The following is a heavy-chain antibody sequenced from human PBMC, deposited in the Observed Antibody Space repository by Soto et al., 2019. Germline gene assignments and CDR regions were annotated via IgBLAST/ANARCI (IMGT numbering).Heavy chain of an antibody. CDR1: GFTFSNYG. CDR3: ARVAGGSVGGRDY. V-gene: IGHV3-21*01. J-gene: IGHJ4*02. CDR2: ISSSSSYI. D-gene: IGHD3-16*01. Sequence: VQLVESGGGVVQPGRSLRLSCVASGFTFSNYGMHWVRQAPGKGLEWVSSISSSSSYIYYADSVKGRFTISRDNAKNSLYLQMNSLRAEDTAVYYCARVAGGSVGGRDYWGQGTLVTVSS.